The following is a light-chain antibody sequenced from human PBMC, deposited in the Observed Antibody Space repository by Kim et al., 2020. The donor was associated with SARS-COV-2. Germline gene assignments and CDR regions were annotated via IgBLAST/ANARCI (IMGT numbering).Light chain of an antibody. CDR1: SGSITRNY. V-gene: IGLV6-57*04. CDR2: EDD. J-gene: IGLJ2*01. CDR3: QSYYYSYLV. Sequence: NFTLTQPHSVTESPGKTVTISCTRSSGSITRNYVQWYQQRLGSAPTTIIFEDDQRPSGVPDRFSGSIYSSSNSASLTLSGLLTEDESDYYCQSYYYSYLVFGGGTQLTVL.